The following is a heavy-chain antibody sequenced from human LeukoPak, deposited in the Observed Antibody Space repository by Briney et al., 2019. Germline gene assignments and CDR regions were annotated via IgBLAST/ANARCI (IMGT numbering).Heavy chain of an antibody. V-gene: IGHV3-33*06. Sequence: PGRSLRLSCAASGFTFSSYGMHWVRQAPGKGLEWVAVIWYDGSNKYYADSVKGRFTISRDNSKNTLYLQMNSLRAEDTAVYYCAKGYCSSTSCYTDDYWGQGTLVTVSS. CDR2: IWYDGSNK. D-gene: IGHD2-2*02. CDR1: GFTFSSYG. CDR3: AKGYCSSTSCYTDDY. J-gene: IGHJ4*02.